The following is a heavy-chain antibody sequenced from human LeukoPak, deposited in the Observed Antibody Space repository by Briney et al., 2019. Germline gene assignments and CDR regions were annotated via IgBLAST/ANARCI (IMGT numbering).Heavy chain of an antibody. CDR2: ISSSGSTI. J-gene: IGHJ5*02. Sequence: GGSLRLSCAASGFTFSSYEMNWVRQAPGKGLEWVSYISSSGSTIYYADSVKGRFTISRDNAKNSLYLQMNSLRAEDTAVYYCARVLGVPAALGWFDPWGQGTLVTVSS. CDR1: GFTFSSYE. D-gene: IGHD2-2*01. CDR3: ARVLGVPAALGWFDP. V-gene: IGHV3-48*03.